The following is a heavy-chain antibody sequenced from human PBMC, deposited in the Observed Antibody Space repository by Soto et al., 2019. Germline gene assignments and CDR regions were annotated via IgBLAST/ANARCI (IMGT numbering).Heavy chain of an antibody. J-gene: IGHJ6*02. Sequence: ASVKVSCKASGYTFTSYDINWVRQATGQGLEWMGWMNPNSGNTGYAQKFQGRVTMTRNTSISTAYMELSSLRSEDTAVYYCARGPYDYVWGSYRYYAYYYGMDVWGQGTTVTVSS. CDR3: ARGPYDYVWGSYRYYAYYYGMDV. CDR1: GYTFTSYD. D-gene: IGHD3-16*02. CDR2: MNPNSGNT. V-gene: IGHV1-8*01.